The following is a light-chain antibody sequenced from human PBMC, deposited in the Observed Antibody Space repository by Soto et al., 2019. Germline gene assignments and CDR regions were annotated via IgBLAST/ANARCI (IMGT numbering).Light chain of an antibody. CDR1: QRVSSGY. J-gene: IGKJ5*01. Sequence: EIVLTQSPGTMSLSQGERATLSCRASQRVSSGYLAWYQQKPGQAPRLLNYGASSRATGIPDRFSGRGSGTDFTLTISRLEPEDFAVYYCQQYGSSPPSSTFGQGTRLEIK. V-gene: IGKV3-20*01. CDR2: GAS. CDR3: QQYGSSPPSST.